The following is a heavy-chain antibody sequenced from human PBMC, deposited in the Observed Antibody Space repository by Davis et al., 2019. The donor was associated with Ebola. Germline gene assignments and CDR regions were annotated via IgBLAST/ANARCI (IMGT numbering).Heavy chain of an antibody. CDR3: TRLPGTTFPFDY. J-gene: IGHJ4*02. V-gene: IGHV3-73*01. D-gene: IGHD1-7*01. CDR1: GFTFSGSA. CDR2: IRSKANSYAT. Sequence: GEPLKISCAASGFTFSGSAMHWVRQASGKGLEWVGRIRSKANSYATAYAASVKGRFTISRDDSKNTAYLQMNSLKTEDTAVYYCTRLPGTTFPFDYWGQGTLVTVSS.